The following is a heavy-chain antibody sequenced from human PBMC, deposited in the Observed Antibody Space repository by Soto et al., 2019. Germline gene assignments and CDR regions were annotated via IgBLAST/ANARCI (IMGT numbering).Heavy chain of an antibody. J-gene: IGHJ4*02. CDR1: GFNFNYYT. V-gene: IGHV3-21*01. CDR2: IGVNVGHI. CDR3: AKWQQLK. Sequence: GGSLRLSCVASGFNFNYYTMTWVRQAPGKGLEWVASIGVNVGHIFYADSVKGRVTISRDDSRKALFLQMNSLKVEDTAVYYCAKWQQLKWGQGTLVTVSS. D-gene: IGHD6-13*01.